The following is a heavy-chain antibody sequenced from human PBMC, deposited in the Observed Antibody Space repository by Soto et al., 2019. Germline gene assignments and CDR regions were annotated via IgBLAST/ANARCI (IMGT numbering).Heavy chain of an antibody. CDR1: GGSISSGGYY. D-gene: IGHD6-13*01. CDR2: IYYGGST. J-gene: IGHJ5*02. Sequence: QVQLQESGPGLVKPSQTLSLTCTVSGGSISSGGYYWSWIRQHPGKGLEWIGYIYYGGSTYDNPSLKSRVTISVDTSKNQFSLKLSSVTAADTAVYYCARHAKDSSSPGTNWFDPWGQGTLVTVSS. V-gene: IGHV4-31*03. CDR3: ARHAKDSSSPGTNWFDP.